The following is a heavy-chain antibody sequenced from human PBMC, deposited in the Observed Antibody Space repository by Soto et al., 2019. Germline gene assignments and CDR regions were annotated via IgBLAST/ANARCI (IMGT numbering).Heavy chain of an antibody. CDR2: ISYAGSNK. Sequence: QVQLVESGGGVVQPGRSLRLSCAASGFTFSSYAMHWVRQAPGKGLEWVAVISYAGSNKYYADSVKGRFTISRDNSKNTLYLQMNSLRAEDTAVYYCARDIRRHYDSSGYYKGYYYYGMDVWGQGTTVTVSS. J-gene: IGHJ6*02. CDR3: ARDIRRHYDSSGYYKGYYYYGMDV. CDR1: GFTFSSYA. D-gene: IGHD3-22*01. V-gene: IGHV3-30-3*01.